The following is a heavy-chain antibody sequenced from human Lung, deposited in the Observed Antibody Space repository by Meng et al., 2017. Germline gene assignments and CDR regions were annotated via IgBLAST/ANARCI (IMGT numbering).Heavy chain of an antibody. J-gene: IGHJ4*02. V-gene: IGHV4-34*01. CDR3: ARGPTTMAHDFDY. Sequence: LHAVGAGRLEPSEPLSPPCVVSGGSFSDYYWSWIRQPPGKGLEWIGEINHSGSTNYNPSLESRATISVDTSQNNLSLKLSSVTAADSAVYYCARGPTTMAHDFDYWGQGTLVTVSS. CDR2: INHSGST. CDR1: GGSFSDYY. D-gene: IGHD4-11*01.